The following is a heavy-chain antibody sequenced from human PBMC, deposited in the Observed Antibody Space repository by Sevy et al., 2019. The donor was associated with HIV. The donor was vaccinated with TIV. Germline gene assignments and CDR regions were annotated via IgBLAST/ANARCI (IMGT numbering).Heavy chain of an antibody. Sequence: GGSLRLSCAASGFTFSSYAMSWVRQAPGKGLEWVSAISGSGGSTYYADSVKGRFTISRDNSKNTLYLQMNSLRAEDTAVYYCAKEYYDFWSGYRNFDYWGQGTLVTVSS. CDR1: GFTFSSYA. D-gene: IGHD3-3*01. CDR2: ISGSGGST. J-gene: IGHJ4*02. V-gene: IGHV3-23*01. CDR3: AKEYYDFWSGYRNFDY.